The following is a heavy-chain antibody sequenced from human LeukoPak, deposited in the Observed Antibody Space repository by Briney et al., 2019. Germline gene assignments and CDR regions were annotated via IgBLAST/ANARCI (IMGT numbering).Heavy chain of an antibody. J-gene: IGHJ5*02. Sequence: SETLSLTCGVSGCSISGDYHYWVWIRQSPGKGLEWIGSISHSGSTYYNPSLRSRVTISVDTSKSQFSLTVRSMTAADTAMYYCARASGVKYPNWFDPWGQGILVTVSS. D-gene: IGHD2-2*01. CDR2: ISHSGST. CDR1: GCSISGDYHY. CDR3: ARASGVKYPNWFDP. V-gene: IGHV4-38-2*01.